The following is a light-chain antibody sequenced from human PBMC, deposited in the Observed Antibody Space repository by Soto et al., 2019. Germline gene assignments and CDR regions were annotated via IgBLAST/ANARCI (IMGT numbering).Light chain of an antibody. CDR3: QQSYSTLRWT. CDR2: AAS. Sequence: DIQMTQSPSSLSASVGDRVTITCRASQSIGSFLNWYQQKPGKAPKVLISAASRLQSGVPSRFTGSGSGAEFTLTISSLQLEDFATYSCQQSYSTLRWTFGQGTKVEIK. V-gene: IGKV1-39*01. CDR1: QSIGSF. J-gene: IGKJ1*01.